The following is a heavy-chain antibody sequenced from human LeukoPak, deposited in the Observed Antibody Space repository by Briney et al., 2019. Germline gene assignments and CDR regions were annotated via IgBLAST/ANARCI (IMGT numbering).Heavy chain of an antibody. Sequence: PSQTLSLTCTVSGNSISSGDNYWSWIRQPAGKGLEWIGRIYTSGSTNYNPSLKSRVTISVDTSKNQFSLKLSSVTAADTAVYFCARQLYVSGSYYAPMDVWGKGTTVTISS. CDR1: GNSISSGDNY. CDR3: ARQLYVSGSYYAPMDV. D-gene: IGHD3-10*01. CDR2: IYTSGST. J-gene: IGHJ6*03. V-gene: IGHV4-61*02.